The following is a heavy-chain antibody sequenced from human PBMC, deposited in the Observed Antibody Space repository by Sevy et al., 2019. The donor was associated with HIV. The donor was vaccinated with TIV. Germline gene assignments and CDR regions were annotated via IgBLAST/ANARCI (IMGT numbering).Heavy chain of an antibody. V-gene: IGHV4-61*01. CDR2: IYYSGST. D-gene: IGHD2-15*01. CDR3: ARDRIGYCSGGSCYSYYYYGVDV. J-gene: IGHJ6*02. Sequence: SETLSLTCTVSGGSVSSGSYYWSWIRQPPGKGLEWIGYIYYSGSTNYNPSLKSRVTISVDTSKNQFSLKLSSVTAADTAVYYCARDRIGYCSGGSCYSYYYYGVDVWGQGTTVTVSS. CDR1: GGSVSSGSYY.